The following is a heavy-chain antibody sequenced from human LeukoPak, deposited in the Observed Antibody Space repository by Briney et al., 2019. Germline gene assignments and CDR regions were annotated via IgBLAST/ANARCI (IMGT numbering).Heavy chain of an antibody. D-gene: IGHD3-10*01. V-gene: IGHV4-34*01. Sequence: SETLSLTCAVYGGSFSGYYWSWIRQPPGKGLEWIGEINHSGSTNYNPSLKSRVTISVDTSKNQFSLKVSSLTAADTAVYYCGRGDYYVSGLYYYSFMDAWGKGPTVTVP. CDR2: INHSGST. CDR3: GRGDYYVSGLYYYSFMDA. J-gene: IGHJ6*03. CDR1: GGSFSGYY.